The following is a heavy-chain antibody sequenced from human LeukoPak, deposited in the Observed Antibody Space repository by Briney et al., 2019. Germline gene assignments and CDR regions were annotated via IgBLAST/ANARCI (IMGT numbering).Heavy chain of an antibody. Sequence: ASVKVSCKSSGYTFTSYGINWVRQATGQGLEWMGWMNPNSGNTGYAQKYQGRVTMTRNTSISTAYMELSSLRSEDTAVYYCARPADCSGGSCYSINVWGQGTTVTVSS. J-gene: IGHJ6*02. CDR2: MNPNSGNT. CDR1: GYTFTSYG. V-gene: IGHV1-8*01. CDR3: ARPADCSGGSCYSINV. D-gene: IGHD2-15*01.